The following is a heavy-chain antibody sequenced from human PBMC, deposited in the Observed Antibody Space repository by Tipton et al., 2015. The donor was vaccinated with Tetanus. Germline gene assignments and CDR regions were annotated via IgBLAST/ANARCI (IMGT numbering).Heavy chain of an antibody. J-gene: IGHJ6*02. CDR2: VWYDGNMK. Sequence: SLRLSCAASGFTFSNFGMHWVRQAPGKGLEWVAVVWYDGNMKYSADSVKGRFTISRDNSKKTVYLQMNSLRAEDTAVYYCARDYTSYYAYYGMDVWGQGTTVTVSS. CDR1: GFTFSNFG. D-gene: IGHD3-16*01. V-gene: IGHV3-33*01. CDR3: ARDYTSYYAYYGMDV.